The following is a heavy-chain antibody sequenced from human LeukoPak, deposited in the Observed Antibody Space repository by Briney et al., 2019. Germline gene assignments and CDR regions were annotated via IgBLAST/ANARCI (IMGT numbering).Heavy chain of an antibody. V-gene: IGHV4-61*02. J-gene: IGHJ4*02. CDR1: GGSISSGSYY. Sequence: SETLSLTCTVSGGSISSGSYYWSWIRQPAGKGLEWIGRIYTSGSTNYNPSLKSRVTISVDTSKNQFSLKLSSVTAADTAVYYCARDGSAGGYSYGNDYWGQGTLVTVSS. CDR2: IYTSGST. CDR3: ARDGSAGGYSYGNDY. D-gene: IGHD5-18*01.